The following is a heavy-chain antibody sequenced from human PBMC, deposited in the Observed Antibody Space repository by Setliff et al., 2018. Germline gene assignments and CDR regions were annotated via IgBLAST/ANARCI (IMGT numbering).Heavy chain of an antibody. CDR1: GYTFTSYA. J-gene: IGHJ6*02. V-gene: IGHV7-4-1*02. CDR3: ARGGGYSSGFGPDYYYYGMDV. CDR2: INTNTGNP. Sequence: ASVKVSCKASGYTFTSYAMNWVRQAPGQGLEWMGWINTNTGNPTYAQGFTGRFVFSLDTSVSTAYLQISSLKAEDTAVYYCARGGGYSSGFGPDYYYYGMDVWGQGTTVTVSS. D-gene: IGHD6-19*01.